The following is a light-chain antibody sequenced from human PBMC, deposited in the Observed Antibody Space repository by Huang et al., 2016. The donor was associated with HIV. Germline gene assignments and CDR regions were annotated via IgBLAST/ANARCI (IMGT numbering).Light chain of an antibody. V-gene: IGKV2-28*01. Sequence: DMVITQSPLSLPVTPGEPASISCKSSQSLLHGTGSKYLDWYVQKPGQSPQLLIYLASKRASGVPDRCSGSGSGTDFTLNISRVEAEDVGVYYCMQGLTFGGGTKVEIK. CDR1: QSLLHGTGSKY. CDR3: MQGLT. CDR2: LAS. J-gene: IGKJ4*01.